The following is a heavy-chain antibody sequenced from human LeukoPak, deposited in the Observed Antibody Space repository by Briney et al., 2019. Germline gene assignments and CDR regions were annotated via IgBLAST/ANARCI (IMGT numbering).Heavy chain of an antibody. CDR2: ISSIGKYI. J-gene: IGHJ4*02. V-gene: IGHV3-21*01. Sequence: GGSLRLPGGASGFTFRGYSMNGVAKPPGKGLEWGSSISSIGKYIHNADSFKGRFPFHRHNPKNSLYLQVNDLRAEDTPVYYCAAFATSNAQWANFDFWGQGTLVTVSS. CDR3: AAFATSNAQWANFDF. CDR1: GFTFRGYS. D-gene: IGHD1-1*01.